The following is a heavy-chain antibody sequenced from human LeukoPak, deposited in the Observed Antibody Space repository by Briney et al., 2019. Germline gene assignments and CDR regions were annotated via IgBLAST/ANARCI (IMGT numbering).Heavy chain of an antibody. CDR3: ARDRYYGSGAYYNSAFDY. CDR1: GFTFSSYG. J-gene: IGHJ4*02. D-gene: IGHD3-10*01. V-gene: IGHV3-33*01. Sequence: GGSLRLSCAASGFTFSSYGMHWVRQAPGKGLEWVAVIWYDGSNKYYADSVKGRFTISRDNSKNTLYLQMNSLRAEDTAVYYCARDRYYGSGAYYNSAFDYWGQGTLVTVSS. CDR2: IWYDGSNK.